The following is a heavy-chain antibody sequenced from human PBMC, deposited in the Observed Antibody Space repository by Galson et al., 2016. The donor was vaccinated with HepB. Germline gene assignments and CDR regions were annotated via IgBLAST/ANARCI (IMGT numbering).Heavy chain of an antibody. CDR2: IYWDNDK. D-gene: IGHD2-8*01. CDR3: AHTSCTNGVCYSEFDAYLDD. J-gene: IGHJ4*02. CDR1: GFSLSTSGVG. Sequence: PALVKPTQTLTLTCTFSGFSLSTSGVGVGWIRQPPGKALEWLALIYWDNDKRYSPSLKSRLTITKDTSKNQVVLTMTNMDPVDTATYYCAHTSCTNGVCYSEFDAYLDDWGQGPLGTVSS. V-gene: IGHV2-5*02.